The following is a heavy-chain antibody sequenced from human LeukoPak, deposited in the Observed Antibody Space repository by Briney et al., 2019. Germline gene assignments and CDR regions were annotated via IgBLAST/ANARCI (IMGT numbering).Heavy chain of an antibody. J-gene: IGHJ4*02. Sequence: PSETLSLTCTVSGGSISSSSDYWGWIRQPPGTGLEWIGSIYSSGSTYYNPSLKSRVTISVDTSNNQFSLKLSSVTAADTAIYYCARGYCTNAVCSLGPTQAWGQGTLVTVSS. CDR2: IYSSGST. CDR1: GGSISSSSDY. V-gene: IGHV4-39*07. CDR3: ARGYCTNAVCSLGPTQA. D-gene: IGHD2-8*01.